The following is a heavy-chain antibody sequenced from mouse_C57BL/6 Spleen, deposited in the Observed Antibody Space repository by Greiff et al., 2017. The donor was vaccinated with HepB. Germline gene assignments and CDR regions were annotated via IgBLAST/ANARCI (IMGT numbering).Heavy chain of an antibody. D-gene: IGHD2-5*01. CDR3: ARKDYSNYPSLGYYAMDY. Sequence: VQLQQPGAELVKPGASVKMSCKASGYTFTSYWITWVKQRPGQGLEWIGDIYPGSGSTNYNEKFKSKATLTVDTSSSTAYMQLSSLTSEDSAVYYCARKDYSNYPSLGYYAMDYWGQGTSVTGSS. J-gene: IGHJ4*01. CDR1: GYTFTSYW. V-gene: IGHV1-55*01. CDR2: IYPGSGST.